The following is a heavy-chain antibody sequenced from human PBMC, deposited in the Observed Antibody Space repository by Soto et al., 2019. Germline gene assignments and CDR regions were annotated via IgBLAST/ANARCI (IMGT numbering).Heavy chain of an antibody. Sequence: PGGSLRLSCAASGFTFSPYWMHWVRHAPGKGLVWVSRIKNDGITTDYADSVKGRFTVSRDNAKKTLYLQMNSLRVEDTAVYYCARDYAYGMDVWGQGTTVTVSS. CDR3: ARDYAYGMDV. V-gene: IGHV3-74*01. CDR1: GFTFSPYW. J-gene: IGHJ6*02. D-gene: IGHD4-17*01. CDR2: IKNDGITT.